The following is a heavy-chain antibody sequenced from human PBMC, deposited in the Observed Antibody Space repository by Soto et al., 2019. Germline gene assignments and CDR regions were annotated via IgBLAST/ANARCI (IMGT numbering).Heavy chain of an antibody. Sequence: SETLSLTCTVSGGSISSGGYYRSWIRQHPGKCLEWIGYIYYSGSTYYNPSLKSRVTISVDTSKNQFSLKLSSVTAADTAVYYCARAPKYYDFWSGYYSGVYFDYWGQGTLVTVSS. V-gene: IGHV4-31*03. J-gene: IGHJ4*02. D-gene: IGHD3-3*01. CDR1: GGSISSGGYY. CDR2: IYYSGST. CDR3: ARAPKYYDFWSGYYSGVYFDY.